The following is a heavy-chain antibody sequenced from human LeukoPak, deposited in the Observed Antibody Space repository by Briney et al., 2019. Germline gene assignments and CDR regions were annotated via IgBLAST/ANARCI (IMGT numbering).Heavy chain of an antibody. Sequence: GASVKVSCKASGGTFSSYAISWVRQAPGQGLEWMGGIIPIFGTANYAQKFQGRVTITADESTSTAYMELSSLRFEDTAVYYCASGLVGATTGSYWGQGTLVTVSS. CDR3: ASGLVGATTGSY. J-gene: IGHJ4*02. D-gene: IGHD1-26*01. CDR2: IIPIFGTA. V-gene: IGHV1-69*13. CDR1: GGTFSSYA.